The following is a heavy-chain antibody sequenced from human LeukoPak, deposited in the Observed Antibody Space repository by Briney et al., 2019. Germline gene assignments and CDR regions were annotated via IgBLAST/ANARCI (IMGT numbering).Heavy chain of an antibody. CDR2: IWYDGSNE. CDR3: AKDSSVPYGITD. D-gene: IGHD4-17*01. J-gene: IGHJ4*02. Sequence: GGSLRLSCAASGFTFSTYGMHWVRQGPGKGLEWVAVIWYDGSNEYYVDSVKGRFTISRDNSKNTLYLQMNSLRAEDTALYYCAKDSSVPYGITDWGQGTLVTVSS. V-gene: IGHV3-33*06. CDR1: GFTFSTYG.